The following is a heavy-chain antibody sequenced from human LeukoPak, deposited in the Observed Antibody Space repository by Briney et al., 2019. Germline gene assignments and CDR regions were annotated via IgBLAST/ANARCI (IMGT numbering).Heavy chain of an antibody. CDR2: ISAYNGNT. Sequence: GASVKVSCKASGYTFTSYDINWVRQATGQGLEWMGWISAYNGNTNYAQKLQGRVTMTTDTSTSTAYMELRSLRSDDTAVYFCARWRLSGDALTTYHYKTVIDNYFDPWGQGTLVTVSS. D-gene: IGHD3-16*02. J-gene: IGHJ5*02. CDR1: GYTFTSYD. V-gene: IGHV1-18*01. CDR3: ARWRLSGDALTTYHYKTVIDNYFDP.